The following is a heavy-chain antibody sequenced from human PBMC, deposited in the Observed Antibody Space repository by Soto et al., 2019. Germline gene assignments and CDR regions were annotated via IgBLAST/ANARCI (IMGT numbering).Heavy chain of an antibody. CDR2: MTGGSST. CDR3: AKASGSSWPYYFDS. J-gene: IGHJ4*02. Sequence: EVQLLESGGGLVQPGGSLRLSCAASGFSFSNYVMAWVRQAPGKGLEWVSAMTGGSSTYYPDSVKGRFTISRDNSENTLYLQMSSLRVEDTAVYFCAKASGSSWPYYFDSWGQGTLVAVSS. V-gene: IGHV3-23*01. CDR1: GFSFSNYV. D-gene: IGHD6-13*01.